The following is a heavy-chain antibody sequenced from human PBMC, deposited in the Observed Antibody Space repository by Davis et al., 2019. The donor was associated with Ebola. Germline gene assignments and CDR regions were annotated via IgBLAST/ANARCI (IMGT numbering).Heavy chain of an antibody. Sequence: SETLSLTCAVYGGSFSGYYWSWIRQPPGKGLEWIGEINHSGSTNYNPSLKSRVTISVDTSKNQFSLKLSSVTAADTAVYYCARVGYDFWSGYYSENWFDPWGQGTLVTVSS. CDR1: GGSFSGYY. J-gene: IGHJ5*02. CDR2: INHSGST. V-gene: IGHV4-34*01. CDR3: ARVGYDFWSGYYSENWFDP. D-gene: IGHD3-3*01.